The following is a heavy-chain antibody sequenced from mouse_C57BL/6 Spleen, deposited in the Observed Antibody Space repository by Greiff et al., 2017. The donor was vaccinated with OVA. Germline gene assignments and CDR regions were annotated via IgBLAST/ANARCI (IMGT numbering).Heavy chain of an antibody. J-gene: IGHJ4*01. CDR3: ARGPYYSNYDAMDD. Sequence: VQLQQSGAELVRPGTSVKVSCKASGYAFPNYLIEWVKQRPGQGLEWIGFITPGSGGTNYNEKVKGKATLTAYKSSSTAYMQLSSLTSEDSAVYFCARGPYYSNYDAMDDWGQGTSGTVSS. V-gene: IGHV1-54*01. CDR1: GYAFPNYL. CDR2: ITPGSGGT. D-gene: IGHD2-5*01.